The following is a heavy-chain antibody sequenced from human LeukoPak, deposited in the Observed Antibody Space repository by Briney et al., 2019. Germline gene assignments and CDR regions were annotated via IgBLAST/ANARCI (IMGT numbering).Heavy chain of an antibody. J-gene: IGHJ4*02. V-gene: IGHV1-2*06. CDR3: ARDAGYSGYDFDY. CDR1: GYTFTGYY. Sequence: ASVKVSCKASGYTFTGYYVHWVRQAPGQGLEWMGRIDPNSGDTNYAQKFQGRATMTRDTSISTAYMELSRLRSDDTAVYYCARDAGYSGYDFDYWGQGTLVTVSS. D-gene: IGHD5-12*01. CDR2: IDPNSGDT.